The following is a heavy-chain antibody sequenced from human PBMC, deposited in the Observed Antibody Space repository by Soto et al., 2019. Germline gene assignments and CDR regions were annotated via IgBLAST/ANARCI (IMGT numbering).Heavy chain of an antibody. J-gene: IGHJ6*03. D-gene: IGHD6-6*01. V-gene: IGHV3-23*01. CDR3: AEGSSTYYFYYHMDV. Sequence: EVQLLESGGGLVQPGGSLRLSCAASGFTFSSYAMSWVRQAPGKGLEWVSAIIGGGGSAYSADYVKGRFTISRDNSKNTMYLQMNSLRAEDTAVYYCAEGSSTYYFYYHMDVWGKGTTVTVSS. CDR1: GFTFSSYA. CDR2: IIGGGGSA.